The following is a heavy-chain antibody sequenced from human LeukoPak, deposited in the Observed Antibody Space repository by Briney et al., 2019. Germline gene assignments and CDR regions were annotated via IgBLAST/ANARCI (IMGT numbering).Heavy chain of an antibody. J-gene: IGHJ4*02. Sequence: GGSLRLSCAASGFTFTSYSMNWVRQAPGKGLEWVSTISGGGGSTYYADSVKGRFTISRDNSKNALYLQVNSLRAEDTAVYYCAKGGKWDVTPFDYWGQGTLVTVSS. D-gene: IGHD1-26*01. CDR2: ISGGGGST. V-gene: IGHV3-23*01. CDR3: AKGGKWDVTPFDY. CDR1: GFTFTSYS.